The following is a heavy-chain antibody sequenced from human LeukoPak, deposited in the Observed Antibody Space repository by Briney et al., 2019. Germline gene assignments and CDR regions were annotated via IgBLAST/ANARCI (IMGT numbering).Heavy chain of an antibody. CDR3: ARNSGSYMNLYYYYGMDV. D-gene: IGHD3-10*01. CDR1: GFTFSSYE. CDR2: ISSSGSTI. J-gene: IGHJ6*04. Sequence: GGSLRLSCAASGFTFSSYEMNWVRQAPGKGLEWVSCISSSGSTIYYADSVKGRFTISRDNAKNSLYLQMNSLRAEDTVVYYCARNSGSYMNLYYYYGMDVWGKGTTVTVSS. V-gene: IGHV3-48*03.